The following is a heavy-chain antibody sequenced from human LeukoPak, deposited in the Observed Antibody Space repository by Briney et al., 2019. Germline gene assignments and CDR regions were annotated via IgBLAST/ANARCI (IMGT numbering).Heavy chain of an antibody. D-gene: IGHD2-21*01. J-gene: IGHJ4*02. CDR3: ARGGGYCGGDCYGIDY. CDR2: IRYDGSNK. CDR1: GFTFSSYG. V-gene: IGHV3-30*02. Sequence: TGGSLRLSCAASGFTFSSYGMHWVRQAPGKGLEWVAFIRYDGSNKYYADSVKGRFTISRDNSKNTLYLQMNSLRAEDTAVYYCARGGGYCGGDCYGIDYWGQGTLVTVSS.